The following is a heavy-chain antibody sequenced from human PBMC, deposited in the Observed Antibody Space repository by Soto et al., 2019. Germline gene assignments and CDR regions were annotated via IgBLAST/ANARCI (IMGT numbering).Heavy chain of an antibody. J-gene: IGHJ4*02. CDR1: GYTFTSYD. Sequence: QVQLVQSGAEVKKPGASVKVSCKASGYTFTSYDINWVRQATGQGLEWMGGMNPNSGNTGYAQKFQGRXTXTXXTSIRTAYMELSSLRSEDTAVYYCARTLYGDNVDYWGQGTMVTVSS. V-gene: IGHV1-8*01. CDR3: ARTLYGDNVDY. CDR2: MNPNSGNT. D-gene: IGHD4-17*01.